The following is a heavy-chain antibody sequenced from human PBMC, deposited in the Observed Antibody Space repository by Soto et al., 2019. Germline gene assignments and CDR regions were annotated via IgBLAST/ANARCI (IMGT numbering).Heavy chain of an antibody. CDR3: ASQRTSVTTNFDY. D-gene: IGHD4-17*01. CDR2: IYYSGYT. J-gene: IGHJ4*02. CDR1: GGSISGNY. Sequence: QVQLQESGPGLVKPSETLSLTCTVSGGSISGNYWSWIRQPPGKELEWIGYIYYSGYTNYNPSLESRVTISVDTSKTQFSLKLSSVTAADTAVYYCASQRTSVTTNFDYWGQGTLVTVSS. V-gene: IGHV4-59*01.